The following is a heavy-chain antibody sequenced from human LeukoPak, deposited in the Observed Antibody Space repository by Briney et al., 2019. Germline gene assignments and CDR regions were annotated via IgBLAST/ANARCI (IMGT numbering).Heavy chain of an antibody. CDR3: ARDFGPRLYAFDV. J-gene: IGHJ3*01. Sequence: GGSLRLSCAASGFTFSSYSMNWVRQAPGKGLEWLSYIRVRSRNVIDYADSVKGRFTISRDDAKNSLYLQMNSLRAEDTAVYFCARDFGPRLYAFDVWGQGTMITVSS. CDR2: IRVRSRNVI. V-gene: IGHV3-48*04. CDR1: GFTFSSYS. D-gene: IGHD3-16*01.